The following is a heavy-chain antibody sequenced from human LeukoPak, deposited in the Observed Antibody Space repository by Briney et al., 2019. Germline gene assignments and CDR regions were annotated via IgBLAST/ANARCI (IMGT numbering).Heavy chain of an antibody. Sequence: GASVKVSCKASGGTFSSYAISWVRQAPGQGLEWMGGIIPIFGTANYAQKLQGRVTITADESTSTAYMELSSLRSEDTAVYYCARDPQPYYDSSGYYYSWSDYWGQGTLVTVSS. V-gene: IGHV1-69*13. J-gene: IGHJ4*02. CDR2: IIPIFGTA. CDR3: ARDPQPYYDSSGYYYSWSDY. CDR1: GGTFSSYA. D-gene: IGHD3-22*01.